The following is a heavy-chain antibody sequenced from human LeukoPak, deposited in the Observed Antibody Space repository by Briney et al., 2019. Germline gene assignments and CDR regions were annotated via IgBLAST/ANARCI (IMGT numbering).Heavy chain of an antibody. CDR1: GFTFKNYD. CDR3: ARATPGGLHGYSFDY. CDR2: MNPNSGNT. Sequence: ASVKVSCKASGFTFKNYDINWVRQATGQGLEWMGWMNPNSGNTGFAQKFQDRVSMTRDTSINTAYMELTSLRSGDTAVYYCARATPGGLHGYSFDYWGQGTVVTVYS. D-gene: IGHD5-24*01. V-gene: IGHV1-8*02. J-gene: IGHJ4*02.